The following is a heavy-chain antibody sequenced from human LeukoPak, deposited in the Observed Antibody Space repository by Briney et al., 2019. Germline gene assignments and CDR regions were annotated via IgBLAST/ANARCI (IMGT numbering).Heavy chain of an antibody. V-gene: IGHV4-31*03. CDR1: GGSISSGGYY. CDR3: ARDSGDYYDSSGYYRGYFDY. D-gene: IGHD3-22*01. CDR2: IYYSGST. J-gene: IGHJ4*02. Sequence: PSETLSLTCTVSGGSISSGGYYWSWIRQHPGKGLEWIGYIYYSGSTYCNPSLKSRVTISVDTSKNQFSLKLSSVTAADTAVYYCARDSGDYYDSSGYYRGYFDYWGQGTLVTVSS.